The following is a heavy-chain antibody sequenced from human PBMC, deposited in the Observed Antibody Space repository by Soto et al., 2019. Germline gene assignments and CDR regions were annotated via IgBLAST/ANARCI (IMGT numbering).Heavy chain of an antibody. D-gene: IGHD5-12*01. CDR1: GFTFDDYG. V-gene: IGHV3-20*04. J-gene: IGHJ4*02. CDR3: AKRRDGYNYDY. Sequence: GGSLRLSGAASGFTFDDYGMSWVRQAPGKGLEWVSGINWNGGSTGYADSVKGRFTISRDNAKNSLYLQMNSLRADDTAVYYCAKRRDGYNYDYWGQGTLVTVAS. CDR2: INWNGGST.